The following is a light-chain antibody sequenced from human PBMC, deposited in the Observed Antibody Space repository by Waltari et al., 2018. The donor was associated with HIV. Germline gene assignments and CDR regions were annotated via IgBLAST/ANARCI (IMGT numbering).Light chain of an antibody. J-gene: IGLJ3*02. CDR3: AAWDDSLNGPM. CDR2: SNN. Sequence: QSVLTQPPSASGTHEQSVTISCSASGPNIARNDVNWYQQLPGTAPKLLIYSNNQRPCGLPDGFAGSKAGPSASLAISGLQSEDDADYYCAAWDDSLNGPMFGGGTKLTVL. V-gene: IGLV1-44*01. CDR1: GPNIARND.